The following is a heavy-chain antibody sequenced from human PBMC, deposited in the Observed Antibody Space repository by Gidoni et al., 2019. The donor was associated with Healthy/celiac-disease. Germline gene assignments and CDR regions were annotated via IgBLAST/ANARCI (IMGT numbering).Heavy chain of an antibody. D-gene: IGHD3-16*02. CDR2: ISGSGCST. J-gene: IGHJ4*02. CDR3: AKRMITFGGVIAPWDY. CDR1: VFTFHCYA. Sequence: EVQLLESGGGLVQPGGSLRLSCAASVFTFHCYAMSWVRQAPGKGLEWVSAISGSGCSTYYADSVKGRFTIDRDNSKNTLYLQMNSLRAEDTAVYYCAKRMITFGGVIAPWDYWGQGTLVTVSS. V-gene: IGHV3-23*01.